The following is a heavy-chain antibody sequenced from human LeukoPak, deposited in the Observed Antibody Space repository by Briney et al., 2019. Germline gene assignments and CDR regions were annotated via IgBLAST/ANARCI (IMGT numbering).Heavy chain of an antibody. Sequence: SQTLSLTCTVSGGSISSGDYYWSWIRQPPGKGLEWIGYIYYSGSTYYNPSLKSRVTISVDTSKNQFSLKLSSVTAADTAVYYCARSPIVVVPAATTHSFDYWGQGTLVTVSS. V-gene: IGHV4-30-4*01. CDR3: ARSPIVVVPAATTHSFDY. D-gene: IGHD2-2*01. CDR1: GGSISSGDYY. CDR2: IYYSGST. J-gene: IGHJ4*02.